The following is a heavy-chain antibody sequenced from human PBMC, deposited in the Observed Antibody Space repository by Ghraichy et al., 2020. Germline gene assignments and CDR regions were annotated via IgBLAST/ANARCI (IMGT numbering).Heavy chain of an antibody. Sequence: SVKVSCKASGGTFSSYAISWVRQAPGQGLEWMGGIIPIFGTANYAQKFQGRVTITADKSTSTAYMELSSLRSEDTAVYYCASDRHYYGGNSVLDYWGQGTLVTVSS. CDR1: GGTFSSYA. D-gene: IGHD4-23*01. J-gene: IGHJ4*02. CDR3: ASDRHYYGGNSVLDY. V-gene: IGHV1-69*06. CDR2: IIPIFGTA.